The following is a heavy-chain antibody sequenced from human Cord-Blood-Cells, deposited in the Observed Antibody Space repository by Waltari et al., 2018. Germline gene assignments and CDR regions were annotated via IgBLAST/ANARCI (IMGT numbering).Heavy chain of an antibody. Sequence: QVQLVLSGAEVKKPGSSVTVSCKAPGGTFSSYAHSRVRQAPGQGLEWMGGIIPLFGTANYAQKFQGRVTITADESTSTAYMELSSLRSEDTAVYYCAXXXGDFWSGAFDYWGQGTLVTVSS. CDR3: AXXXGDFWSGAFDY. J-gene: IGHJ4*02. V-gene: IGHV1-69*12. D-gene: IGHD3-3*01. CDR2: IIPLFGTA. CDR1: GGTFSSYA.